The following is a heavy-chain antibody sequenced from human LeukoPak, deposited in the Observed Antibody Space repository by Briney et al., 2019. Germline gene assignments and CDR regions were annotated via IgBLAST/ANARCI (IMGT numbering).Heavy chain of an antibody. D-gene: IGHD3-10*01. V-gene: IGHV4-39*02. CDR2: IYYSGST. CDR3: ARDTYYYGSGSPRDAFDI. CDR1: GGSISSSSYY. J-gene: IGHJ3*02. Sequence: SETLSLTCTVSGGSISSSSYYWGWIRQPPGKGLEWIGSIYYSGSTYCNPSLKSRVTISVDTSKNQFSLKLSSVTAADTAVYYCARDTYYYGSGSPRDAFDIWGQGTMVTVSS.